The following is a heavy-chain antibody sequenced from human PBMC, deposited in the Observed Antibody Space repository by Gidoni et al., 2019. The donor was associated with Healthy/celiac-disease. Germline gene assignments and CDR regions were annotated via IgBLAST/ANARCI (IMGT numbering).Heavy chain of an antibody. CDR3: ARRRYCSSTSCPNWFDP. V-gene: IGHV4-39*01. J-gene: IGHJ5*02. CDR2: IYYSGST. CDR1: GGSISSSSYY. Sequence: QLQLQESGPGLVKPSETLSLTCTVSGGSISSSSYYWGWIRQPPGKGLEWIGSIYYSGSTYYNPSLKSRVTISVDTSKNQFSLKLSSVTAADTAVYYCARRRYCSSTSCPNWFDPWGQGTLVTVSS. D-gene: IGHD2-2*01.